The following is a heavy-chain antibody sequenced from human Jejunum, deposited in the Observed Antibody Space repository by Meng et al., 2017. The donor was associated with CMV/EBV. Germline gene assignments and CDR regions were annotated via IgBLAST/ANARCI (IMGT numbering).Heavy chain of an antibody. CDR1: SIRGNHW. J-gene: IGHJ6*02. CDR2: IFWSGST. V-gene: IGHV4-28*01. CDR3: ARSQYATNWFYNYGLDV. Sequence: SIRGNHWWGWIRQSPGKGLEWIGYIFWSGSTYYSPSLESRVTMSRDTSKNHFSLTLASVTAADAAVYYCARSQYATNWFYNYGLDVWGQGTTVTVSS. D-gene: IGHD1-1*01.